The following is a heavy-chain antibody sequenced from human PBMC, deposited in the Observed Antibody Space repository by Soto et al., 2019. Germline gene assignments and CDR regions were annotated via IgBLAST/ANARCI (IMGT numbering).Heavy chain of an antibody. Sequence: EVQLLESGGGLAQPGGSLRLSCAASGFTFSNYVMSWVRQAPGKVLEWVSTISDRGRSIYYADSVKARFTISRDNSKNTLYLQMDSLGPDDTAVYYCAKGFSGYDYSVDYWGQGALVTVSS. D-gene: IGHD5-12*01. J-gene: IGHJ4*02. CDR3: AKGFSGYDYSVDY. CDR2: ISDRGRSI. CDR1: GFTFSNYV. V-gene: IGHV3-23*01.